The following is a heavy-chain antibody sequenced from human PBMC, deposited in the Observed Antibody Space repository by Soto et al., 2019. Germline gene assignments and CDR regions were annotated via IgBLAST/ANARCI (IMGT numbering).Heavy chain of an antibody. CDR3: ASIRINMVRGVIIRRGNFDY. CDR2: INHSGST. J-gene: IGHJ4*02. D-gene: IGHD3-10*01. Sequence: SETLSLTCAVYGGSFSGYYWSWIRQPPGKGLEWIGEINHSGSTNYNPSLKSRVTISVDTSKNQFSLKLSSVTAADTAVYYCASIRINMVRGVIIRRGNFDYWGQGTLVTVSS. CDR1: GGSFSGYY. V-gene: IGHV4-34*01.